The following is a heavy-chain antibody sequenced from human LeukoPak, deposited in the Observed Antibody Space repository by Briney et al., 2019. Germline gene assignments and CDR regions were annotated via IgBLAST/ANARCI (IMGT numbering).Heavy chain of an antibody. D-gene: IGHD3-10*01. CDR1: GFTFSDYY. CDR3: AKDRVTMVRRGAFDI. J-gene: IGHJ3*02. CDR2: ISSSGDTI. V-gene: IGHV3-11*01. Sequence: KSGGSLRLSCAASGFTFSDYYMSWIRQAPGKGLECVSYISSSGDTIYYADSVKGRFTISRDNSKNTLYLQMNSLRAEDTAVYYCAKDRVTMVRRGAFDIWGQGTMVTVSS.